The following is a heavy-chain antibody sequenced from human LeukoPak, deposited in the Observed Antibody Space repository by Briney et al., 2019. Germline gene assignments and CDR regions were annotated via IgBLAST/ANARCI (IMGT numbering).Heavy chain of an antibody. D-gene: IGHD3-3*01. V-gene: IGHV3-7*03. CDR2: IKQDGSEK. CDR3: AKGRGGYYPVPYYYGMDV. J-gene: IGHJ6*02. CDR1: GFTFSDYW. Sequence: GGSLRLSCAASGFTFSDYWMNWVRRAPGKGLEWVASIKQDGSEKYYVDSVKGRFTISRDNSKNTLHLQMNSLRAEDTAVYYCAKGRGGYYPVPYYYGMDVWGQGTTVTVSS.